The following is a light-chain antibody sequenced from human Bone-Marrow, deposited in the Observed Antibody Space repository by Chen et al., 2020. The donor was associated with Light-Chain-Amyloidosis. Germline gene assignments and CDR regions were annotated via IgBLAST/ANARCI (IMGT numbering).Light chain of an antibody. J-gene: IGLJ3*02. CDR2: DDS. CDR1: NIGSTS. Sequence: SYVLTQPSSVSVAPGQTATIACGGNNIGSTSVHWYQQTPGQAPLRVVYDDSDRPSGIPERVSGANSGNTATLTISRVAAGDEADYYCQVWDRSSDRPVFGGGTKLTVL. V-gene: IGLV3-21*02. CDR3: QVWDRSSDRPV.